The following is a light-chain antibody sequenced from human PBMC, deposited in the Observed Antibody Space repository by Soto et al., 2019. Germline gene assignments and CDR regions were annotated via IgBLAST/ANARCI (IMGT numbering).Light chain of an antibody. J-gene: IGKJ5*01. CDR2: DAS. V-gene: IGKV3-15*01. CDR3: QQYNDWPPIT. Sequence: EIVMTKSPATLAVPLGERATLSCRASQSVSSNLAWYQQKPGQAPRLLIYDASTRATVIPARFSGSGSGTEFTPTISSLQSEDFAVYYCQQYNDWPPITFGQGTRLEI. CDR1: QSVSSN.